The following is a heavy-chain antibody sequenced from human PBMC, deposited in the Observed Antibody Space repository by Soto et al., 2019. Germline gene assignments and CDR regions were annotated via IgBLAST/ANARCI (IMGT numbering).Heavy chain of an antibody. Sequence: PSQTLSLTCAISGDSVSSKSAAWTWIRQSPSRGLEWLGRTYYRSKWYNDYAVSVKSRITINPDTSKNQFSLQLDSVTPEDTAVYYCAREECPGGSCYSGFDSWGQGTLVTVSS. CDR1: GDSVSSKSAA. CDR3: AREECPGGSCYSGFDS. J-gene: IGHJ4*02. CDR2: TYYRSKWYN. V-gene: IGHV6-1*01. D-gene: IGHD2-15*01.